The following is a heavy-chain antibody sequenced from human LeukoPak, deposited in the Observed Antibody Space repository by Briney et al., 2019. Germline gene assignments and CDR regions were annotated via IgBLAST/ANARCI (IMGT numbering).Heavy chain of an antibody. Sequence: GASVTVSCTASGYTFTSYDMNWVRQAAGQGLEWMGWMNTNSGNTGYAQKFQGRVTMTRSTSINTAYMELSSLRSEDTAMYYCARDCHVNAFDIWGQGTMVTVSS. J-gene: IGHJ3*02. CDR3: ARDCHVNAFDI. CDR1: GYTFTSYD. D-gene: IGHD2-15*01. CDR2: MNTNSGNT. V-gene: IGHV1-8*01.